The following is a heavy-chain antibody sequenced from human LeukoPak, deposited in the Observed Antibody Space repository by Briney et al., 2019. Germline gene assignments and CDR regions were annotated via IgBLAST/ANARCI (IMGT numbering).Heavy chain of an antibody. V-gene: IGHV3-30*03. J-gene: IGHJ4*02. CDR1: GFTFSIYG. CDR3: ARNTYYSSSSGFDY. CDR2: ISYDGSNK. D-gene: IGHD6-6*01. Sequence: GGSLRLSCAASGFTFSIYGMHWVRQAPGKGLEWVAVISYDGSNKYYADSVKGRFTISRDNSKNTLYLQMNSLRAEDTAVYYCARNTYYSSSSGFDYWGQGTLVTVSS.